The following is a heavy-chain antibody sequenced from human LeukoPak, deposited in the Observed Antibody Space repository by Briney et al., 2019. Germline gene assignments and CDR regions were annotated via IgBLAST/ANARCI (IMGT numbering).Heavy chain of an antibody. Sequence: GGSLRLSCAGSEFTFHTYLMSWVRQAPGKGLEWVSSISGSGATTDYADSVKGRFTISRDNVNKTLYLEMSSLRVEVSAVYFCAKDPRAMGPYFFADWGQGALVTVSS. V-gene: IGHV3-23*01. J-gene: IGHJ4*02. CDR3: AKDPRAMGPYFFAD. CDR2: ISGSGATT. D-gene: IGHD2-21*01. CDR1: EFTFHTYL.